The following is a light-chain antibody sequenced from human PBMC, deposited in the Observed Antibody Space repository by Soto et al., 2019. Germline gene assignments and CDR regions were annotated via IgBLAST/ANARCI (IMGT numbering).Light chain of an antibody. Sequence: EIVLTQSPGTLSLSPGERATLSCRASQSVSSSYLAWYQQKPGQAPRLLIYGASSRATGIPARFSGSGSGTDFTLTISRLEPEDFAVYYYQQYGSSPRTFGQGTKVEIK. CDR1: QSVSSSY. V-gene: IGKV3-20*01. J-gene: IGKJ1*01. CDR2: GAS. CDR3: QQYGSSPRT.